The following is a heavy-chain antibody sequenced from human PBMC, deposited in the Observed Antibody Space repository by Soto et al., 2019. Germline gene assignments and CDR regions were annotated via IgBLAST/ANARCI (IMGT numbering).Heavy chain of an antibody. Sequence: AGGSLRLSCAASGFTFSNAWMSWVRQAPGKGLGWVGRIKSKTDGGTTDYTAPVKGRFTISRDDSKNTLYLQMNSLKTEDTAVYYCTTDLGDSSGYPDYWGQGTLVTVSS. CDR1: GFTFSNAW. CDR3: TTDLGDSSGYPDY. CDR2: IKSKTDGGTT. V-gene: IGHV3-15*01. J-gene: IGHJ4*02. D-gene: IGHD3-22*01.